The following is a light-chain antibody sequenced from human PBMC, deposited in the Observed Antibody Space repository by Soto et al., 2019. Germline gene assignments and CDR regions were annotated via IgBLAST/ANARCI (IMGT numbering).Light chain of an antibody. CDR3: QQRSNWPPIT. V-gene: IGKV3-11*01. Sequence: FVRRHSPATLSVSPWERVALSCRSSQIISINLAWIQQKPGQAPRLLILGASTRATCIPARFSGSGSGTDFTLTISSLEPEDFAVYYCQQRSNWPPITFGQGTRLEIK. J-gene: IGKJ5*01. CDR2: GAS. CDR1: QIISIN.